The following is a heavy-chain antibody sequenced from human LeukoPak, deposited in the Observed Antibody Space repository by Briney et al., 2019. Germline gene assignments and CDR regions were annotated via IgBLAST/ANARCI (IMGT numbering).Heavy chain of an antibody. CDR2: MYISGST. D-gene: IGHD6-13*01. V-gene: IGHV4-61*02. J-gene: IGHJ4*02. CDR1: GDSISSGDYY. Sequence: TLSLTCTVSGDSISSGDYYWSWIRQPAGKGLEWIGRMYISGSTNYNPSLKSRVTISVDTSKNHFSLNLSSVTAADTAVYYCARGINTWYEGYFDYWGQGTLVTVSS. CDR3: ARGINTWYEGYFDY.